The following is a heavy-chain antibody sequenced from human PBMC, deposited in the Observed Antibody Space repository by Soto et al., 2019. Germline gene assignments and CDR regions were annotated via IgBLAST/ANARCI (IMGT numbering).Heavy chain of an antibody. Sequence: ASVKVSCRASGYTFTGYYMHWVRQAPGQGLEWMGWINPNSGGTNYAQKFQGWVTMARDTSISTAYMELSRLRSDDTAVYYCARGTAYYYYYGMDVWGQGTTVTVSS. CDR2: INPNSGGT. J-gene: IGHJ6*02. CDR3: ARGTAYYYYYGMDV. V-gene: IGHV1-2*04. CDR1: GYTFTGYY.